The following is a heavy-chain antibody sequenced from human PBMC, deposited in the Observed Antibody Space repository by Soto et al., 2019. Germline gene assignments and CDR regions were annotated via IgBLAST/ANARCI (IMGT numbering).Heavy chain of an antibody. D-gene: IGHD3-10*01. J-gene: IGHJ6*02. CDR1: GFTFSTYW. CDR2: INSDGSST. Sequence: EVQLVESGGGLVQPGGSLRLSCAASGFTFSTYWIHWVRQAPGKGLVWVSRINSDGSSTNYADSVKGRFTITRDNAKNLLFLQMNRLGAEATAVYYGARDRGGGGGDMDVWGQGTTVTVSS. CDR3: ARDRGGGGGDMDV. V-gene: IGHV3-74*01.